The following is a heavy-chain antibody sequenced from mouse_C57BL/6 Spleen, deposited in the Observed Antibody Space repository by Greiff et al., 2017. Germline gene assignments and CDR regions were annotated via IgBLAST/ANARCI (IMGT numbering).Heavy chain of an antibody. D-gene: IGHD2-1*01. CDR3: ARQDGYGTLDY. J-gene: IGHJ2*01. CDR2: ISNGGGST. V-gene: IGHV5-12*01. Sequence: DVMLVESGGGLVQPGGSLKLSCAASGFTFSDYYMYWVRQTPEKRLEWVAYISNGGGSTYYPDTVKGRFTISRDNAKNTLYLQMSRLKSEDTAMYYCARQDGYGTLDYWGQGTTLTVSS. CDR1: GFTFSDYY.